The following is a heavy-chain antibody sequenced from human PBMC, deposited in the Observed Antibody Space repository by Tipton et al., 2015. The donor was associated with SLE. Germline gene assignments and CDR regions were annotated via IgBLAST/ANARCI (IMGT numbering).Heavy chain of an antibody. V-gene: IGHV4-59*01. Sequence: GLVKPSETLFLTCTVSGGSISSYYWSWIRQPPGKGLEWIGNVFYSGITNDNPSLKSRVTISVDTSKIQFSLKLSSVTAADTAVYYCGRVVYDYVGGGYRYLDYWGQGTQVTVSS. CDR1: GGSISSYY. J-gene: IGHJ4*02. D-gene: IGHD3-16*02. CDR2: VFYSGIT. CDR3: GRVVYDYVGGGYRYLDY.